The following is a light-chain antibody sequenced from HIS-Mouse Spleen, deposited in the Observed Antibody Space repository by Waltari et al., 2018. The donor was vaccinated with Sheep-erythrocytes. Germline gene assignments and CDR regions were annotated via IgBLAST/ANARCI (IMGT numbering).Light chain of an antibody. J-gene: IGLJ3*02. V-gene: IGLV2-23*01. CDR1: SSDVGRYNL. CDR2: EGS. Sequence: SALTQPASVSGSPGQSITISCTGTSSDVGRYNLVSWYQQHPGKAPKLMIHEGSKRPSGVSNRFSGSKSGNTASLTISGLQAEDEADYYCCSYAGSSTPWVFGGGTKLTVL. CDR3: CSYAGSSTPWV.